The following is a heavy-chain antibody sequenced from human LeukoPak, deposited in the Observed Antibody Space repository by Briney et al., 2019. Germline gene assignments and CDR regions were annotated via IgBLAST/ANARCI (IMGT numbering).Heavy chain of an antibody. J-gene: IGHJ4*02. CDR2: ISSSSSTI. D-gene: IGHD5-12*01. Sequence: GGSLRLSCAASGFTFSSYGMHWVRQAPGKGLEWVSYISSSSSTIYHADSVKGRFTISRDNAKNSLYLQMNSLRAEDTAVYYCARGDVDIVAPLGYWGQGTLVTVSS. CDR3: ARGDVDIVAPLGY. CDR1: GFTFSSYG. V-gene: IGHV3-48*04.